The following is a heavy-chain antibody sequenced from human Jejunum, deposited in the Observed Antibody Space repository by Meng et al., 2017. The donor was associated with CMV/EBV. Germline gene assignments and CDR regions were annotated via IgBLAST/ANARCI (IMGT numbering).Heavy chain of an antibody. V-gene: IGHV3-23*03. J-gene: IGHJ4*02. D-gene: IGHD2-8*02. CDR3: VKGLTVFEY. CDR1: GVTCSSFA. Sequence: LKISCAASGVTCSSFAMSWVRQAPGRGLEWVSIISGGGTYYADSVKGRFTISRDNSKNTLYLQMNSLRAEDTALYYCVKGLTVFEYWGQGTLVTVSS. CDR2: ISGGGT.